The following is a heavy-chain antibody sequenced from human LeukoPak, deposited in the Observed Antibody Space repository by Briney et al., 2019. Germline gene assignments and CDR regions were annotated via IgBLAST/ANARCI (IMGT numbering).Heavy chain of an antibody. Sequence: GGSLRLSCAASGFTFSSYAMHWVRQAPGKGLEWVAVISYDGSNKYYADSVKGRFTISRDNSKNTLYLQMNSLRAEDTAVYYCARDPYYYDSSGYLDYWGQGTLVTVSS. D-gene: IGHD3-22*01. V-gene: IGHV3-30*04. CDR1: GFTFSSYA. CDR3: ARDPYYYDSSGYLDY. CDR2: ISYDGSNK. J-gene: IGHJ4*02.